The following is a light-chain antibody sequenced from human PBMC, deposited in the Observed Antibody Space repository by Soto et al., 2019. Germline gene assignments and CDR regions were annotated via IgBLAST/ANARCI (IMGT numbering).Light chain of an antibody. Sequence: DIQMNQSPSSLSASVGDRVTITCRASQGIVIYLNWYQQKPGKSPNLLIYAASSSQSGVPSRFTVSVTATDFTLTISSLKPQDFAIYYCQQSNSTPCTFGQWTKLEI. CDR2: AAS. CDR3: QQSNSTPCT. V-gene: IGKV1-39*01. J-gene: IGKJ2*02. CDR1: QGIVIY.